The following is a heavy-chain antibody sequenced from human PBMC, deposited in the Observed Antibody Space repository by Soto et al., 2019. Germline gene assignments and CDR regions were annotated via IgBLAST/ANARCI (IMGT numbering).Heavy chain of an antibody. V-gene: IGHV1-18*01. D-gene: IGHD6-13*01. CDR1: GYAFTCYG. CDR3: ASPLRSSLYYYGMDV. Sequence: ASVKVSFKASGYAFTCYGISWVRQAPGQGLEWMGWISAYNGNTKYAQKFQGRVTITTDTSTSTAYMELSSLRSEDTAVYYCASPLRSSLYYYGMDVWGQGTTVTVSS. J-gene: IGHJ6*02. CDR2: ISAYNGNT.